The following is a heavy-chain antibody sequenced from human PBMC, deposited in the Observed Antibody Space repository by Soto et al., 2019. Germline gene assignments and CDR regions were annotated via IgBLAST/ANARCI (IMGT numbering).Heavy chain of an antibody. CDR1: GFTFSSYS. D-gene: IGHD4-17*01. CDR3: SSDGLRKAAFDT. V-gene: IGHV3-21*01. Sequence: GGSLRLSCAASGFTFSSYSMNWVRQAPGKGLEWVSSISSSSSYIYYADSVKGRFTISRDNAKNSLYLQINIPEAEDTAVYYWSSDGLRKAAFDTWGQGTMVTVSS. CDR2: ISSSSSYI. J-gene: IGHJ3*02.